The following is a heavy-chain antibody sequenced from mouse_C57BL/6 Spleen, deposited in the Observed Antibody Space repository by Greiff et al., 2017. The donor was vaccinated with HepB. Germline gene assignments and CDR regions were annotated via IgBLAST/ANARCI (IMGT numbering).Heavy chain of an antibody. CDR2: ISDGGSYT. CDR1: GFTFSSYA. J-gene: IGHJ1*03. CDR3: ARGEDYYGSSYWYFDV. D-gene: IGHD1-1*01. Sequence: EVKLVESGGGLVKPGGSLKLSCAASGFTFSSYAMSWVRQTPEKRLEWVATISDGGSYTYYPDNVKGRFTISRDNAKNNLYLQMSHLQSEDTAMYYCARGEDYYGSSYWYFDVWGTGTTVTVSS. V-gene: IGHV5-4*03.